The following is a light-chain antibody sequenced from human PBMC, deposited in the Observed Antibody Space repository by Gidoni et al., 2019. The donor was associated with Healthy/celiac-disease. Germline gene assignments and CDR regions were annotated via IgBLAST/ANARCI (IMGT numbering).Light chain of an antibody. CDR1: QGISSY. J-gene: IGKJ1*01. Sequence: DIQLTQSPSFLSASVGDRVTITCRASQGISSYSAWYQQKPGKAPKLLIYAASILQSGVPSRFSGSGSGTEFTLTISSLQPEDFATYYCQQLNSYPPWTFGQGTKVEIK. CDR3: QQLNSYPPWT. V-gene: IGKV1-9*01. CDR2: AAS.